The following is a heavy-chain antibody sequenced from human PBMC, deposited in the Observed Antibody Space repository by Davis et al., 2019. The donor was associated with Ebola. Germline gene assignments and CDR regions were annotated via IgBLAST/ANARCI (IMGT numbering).Heavy chain of an antibody. CDR2: IYHSGST. CDR1: GGSISSSNW. V-gene: IGHV4-4*02. Sequence: GSLRLSCAVSGGSISSSNWWSWVRQPPGKGLEWIGAIYHSGSTNYNPSLKSRVTISVDKSKNQFSLKLGSVTAADTAVYYCARDVGYGSGSYNYYYGMDVWGQGTTVTVSS. D-gene: IGHD3-10*01. J-gene: IGHJ6*02. CDR3: ARDVGYGSGSYNYYYGMDV.